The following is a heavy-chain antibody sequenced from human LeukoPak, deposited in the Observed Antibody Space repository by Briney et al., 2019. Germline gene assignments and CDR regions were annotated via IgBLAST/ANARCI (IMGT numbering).Heavy chain of an antibody. J-gene: IGHJ6*02. V-gene: IGHV1-69*13. D-gene: IGHD3-3*01. Sequence: SVKVSCKASGGTFSSYAISWVRQAPGQGLEWMGGIIPIFGTANYAQKFQGRVTITADESTSTAYMELSSLKSEDTAVYYCAVPVLTIFGVVTNYYYYGMDVWGQGTTVTVSS. CDR2: IIPIFGTA. CDR3: AVPVLTIFGVVTNYYYYGMDV. CDR1: GGTFSSYA.